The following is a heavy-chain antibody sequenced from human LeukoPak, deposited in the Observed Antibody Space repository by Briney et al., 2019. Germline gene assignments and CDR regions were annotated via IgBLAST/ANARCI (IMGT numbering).Heavy chain of an antibody. Sequence: SETLSLTCAVSGGSISSGGYSWSWIRQPPGKGLEWIGYIYYSGSTYYNPSLKSRVTISVDTSKTHFSLRLSSVTAADTAVYYCATSITRTTYAFDIWGQGTMVTVSS. D-gene: IGHD1-7*01. CDR1: GGSISSGGYS. CDR2: IYYSGST. J-gene: IGHJ3*02. V-gene: IGHV4-30-4*07. CDR3: ATSITRTTYAFDI.